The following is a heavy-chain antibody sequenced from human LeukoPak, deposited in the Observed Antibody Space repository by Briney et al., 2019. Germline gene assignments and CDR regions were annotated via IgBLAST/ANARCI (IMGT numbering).Heavy chain of an antibody. CDR3: ARDRPRPASIAVAGTAVDY. Sequence: SQTLSLTCAISGDSVSSNSAAWNWIRQSPSRGLEWLGRTYYRSKWYNDYAVSVKSRITINPDTSKNQFFLQLNSVTPEDTAVYYCARDRPRPASIAVAGTAVDYWGQGTLVTVSS. V-gene: IGHV6-1*01. D-gene: IGHD6-19*01. J-gene: IGHJ4*02. CDR1: GDSVSSNSAA. CDR2: TYYRSKWYN.